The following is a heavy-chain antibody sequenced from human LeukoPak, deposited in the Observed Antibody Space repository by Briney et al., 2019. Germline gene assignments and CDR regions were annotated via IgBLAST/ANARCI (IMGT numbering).Heavy chain of an antibody. V-gene: IGHV3-23*01. J-gene: IGHJ4*02. CDR1: GVPSSDYR. Sequence: GGSLRLSCVASGVPSSDYRMTWVRQAPGKGLEWVSAISGSGGSTYYADSVKGRFTISRDNSKNTLYLQMNSLRAEDTAVFYCAAGWSGYSTDYWGQGTLVTVSS. CDR2: ISGSGGST. D-gene: IGHD3-3*01. CDR3: AAGWSGYSTDY.